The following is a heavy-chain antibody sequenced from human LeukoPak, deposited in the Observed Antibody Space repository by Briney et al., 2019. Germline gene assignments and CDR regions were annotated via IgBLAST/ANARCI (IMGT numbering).Heavy chain of an antibody. CDR3: AKDDYDSSGYYSRFDY. D-gene: IGHD3-22*01. CDR2: IRYDGSNK. Sequence: PGGSLRLXCAASGFTFSSYGMHWVRQAPGKGLEWVAFIRYDGSNKYYADSVKGRFTISRDNSKNTLYLQMNSLRAEDTAVYYCAKDDYDSSGYYSRFDYWGQGTLVTVSS. CDR1: GFTFSSYG. J-gene: IGHJ4*02. V-gene: IGHV3-30*02.